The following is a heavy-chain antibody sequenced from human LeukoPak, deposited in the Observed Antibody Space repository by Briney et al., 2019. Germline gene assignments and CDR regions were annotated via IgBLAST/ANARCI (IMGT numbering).Heavy chain of an antibody. CDR2: INNDGSST. D-gene: IGHD3-3*01. CDR1: GFTFSGYW. V-gene: IGHV3-74*01. Sequence: GGSLRLSCAASGFTFSGYWMYWVRQAPGKGLVWLSRINNDGSSTNYADSVKGRFTFSRDNAENTLFLEMSSLRVEDTAVYYCVRERNNFWSGHHSIFDSWGQGTLVTVSS. CDR3: VRERNNFWSGHHSIFDS. J-gene: IGHJ4*02.